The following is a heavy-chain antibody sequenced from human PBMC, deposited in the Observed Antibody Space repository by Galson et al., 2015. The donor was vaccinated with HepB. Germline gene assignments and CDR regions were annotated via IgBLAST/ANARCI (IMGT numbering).Heavy chain of an antibody. Sequence: SLRLSCAASGFTFDDYAMHWVRQAPGKGLEWVSSISSSSSYIYYADSVKGRFTISRDNAKNSLYLQMNSLRAEDTAVYYCARDRGASSWYNWNYGGLGMDVWGQGTTVTVSS. J-gene: IGHJ6*02. D-gene: IGHD1-7*01. CDR2: ISSSSSYI. V-gene: IGHV3-21*01. CDR3: ARDRGASSWYNWNYGGLGMDV. CDR1: GFTFDDYA.